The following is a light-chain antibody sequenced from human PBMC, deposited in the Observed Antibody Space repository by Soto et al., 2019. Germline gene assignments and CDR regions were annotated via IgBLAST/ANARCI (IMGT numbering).Light chain of an antibody. V-gene: IGLV4-69*01. CDR1: SGHSSYA. Sequence: QDVVTQSPSASASLGASVKLTCTLSSGHSSYAIAWHQQQPEKGPRYLMKLNSDGSHSKGDGIPDRFSGSSSGAERYLTISSLQSEDEADYYCQTWGTGIQVFGTGTKLTVL. CDR2: LNSDGSH. CDR3: QTWGTGIQV. J-gene: IGLJ1*01.